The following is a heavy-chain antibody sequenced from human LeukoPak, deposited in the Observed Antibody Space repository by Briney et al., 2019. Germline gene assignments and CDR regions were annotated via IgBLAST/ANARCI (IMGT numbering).Heavy chain of an antibody. CDR3: AKVRCSSASCSPNWFDS. CDR2: SGSGGGT. D-gene: IGHD2-2*01. Sequence: GGSLRLSCAASGFTFSNYAMSWVRRAPGKGLDWVSTSGSGGGTYYADSVKGRFTISRDNSKNTLYLQMNSLRAEDTAVYYCAKVRCSSASCSPNWFDSWGQGTLVTVSS. CDR1: GFTFSNYA. V-gene: IGHV3-23*01. J-gene: IGHJ5*01.